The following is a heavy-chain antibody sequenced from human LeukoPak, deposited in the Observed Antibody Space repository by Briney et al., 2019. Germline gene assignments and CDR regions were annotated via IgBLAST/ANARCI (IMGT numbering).Heavy chain of an antibody. D-gene: IGHD5-24*01. V-gene: IGHV3-9*01. Sequence: GGSLRLSCAASGFTFDDYVMHGVRQAPGKGLEGVSHISWNSRSIVYADSVKGRFTISRDNAKNSLYLQMNSLRAGDTALYYCAKDKYGDNDYYFYGMDVWGQGTTVTVSS. CDR2: ISWNSRSI. CDR1: GFTFDDYV. CDR3: AKDKYGDNDYYFYGMDV. J-gene: IGHJ6*02.